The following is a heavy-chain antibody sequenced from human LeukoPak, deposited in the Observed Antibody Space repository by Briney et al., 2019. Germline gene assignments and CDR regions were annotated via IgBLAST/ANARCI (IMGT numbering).Heavy chain of an antibody. CDR1: GASVTRGGFY. V-gene: IGHV4-39*01. CDR3: ARHSGSGSLSRPFDP. Sequence: SETLSLTCSVSGASVTRGGFYWGWLRQPPGKGLEWIATVYYTGSTYYNPSLKSRVTISIDTSKNQFSLNLRSVIAADTAVYYCARHSGSGSLSRPFDPWGQGTLVTVSS. J-gene: IGHJ5*02. CDR2: VYYTGST. D-gene: IGHD3-10*01.